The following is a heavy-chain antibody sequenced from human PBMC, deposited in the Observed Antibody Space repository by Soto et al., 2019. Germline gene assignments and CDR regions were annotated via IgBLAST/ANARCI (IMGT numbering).Heavy chain of an antibody. CDR1: GYTFTSYG. J-gene: IGHJ4*02. V-gene: IGHV1-18*04. CDR2: ISGYNGDT. CDR3: ARAPQTVAGAGIWY. Sequence: ASVKVSCNASGYTFTSYGISWVRQAPGQGLEWMGWISGYNGDTNHAQKLQGRVTMTTDTSTSTAYMELRSLRSDDTAVYYCARAPQTVAGAGIWYWGQGTLVTVSS. D-gene: IGHD6-13*01.